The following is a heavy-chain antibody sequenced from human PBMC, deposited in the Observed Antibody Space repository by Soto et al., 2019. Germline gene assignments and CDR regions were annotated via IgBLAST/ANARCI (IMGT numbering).Heavy chain of an antibody. V-gene: IGHV3-30*18. CDR3: TNWNGGFDY. CDR1: GFTFSSYG. CDR2: ISYDGSYK. D-gene: IGHD1-1*01. J-gene: IGHJ4*02. Sequence: QVQLVESGGGVVQPGRSLRLSCAASGFTFSSYGMHWVRQAPGKGLEWVAVISYDGSYKYYADSVKGRFTISRDNSKNKLYLQMNSLRAEDTAVYYCTNWNGGFDYWGQGTLVTVSS.